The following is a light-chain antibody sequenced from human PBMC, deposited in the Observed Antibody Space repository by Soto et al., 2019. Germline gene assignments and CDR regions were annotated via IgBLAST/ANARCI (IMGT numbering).Light chain of an antibody. CDR1: SSDVGGYNY. CDR2: DVS. CDR3: SSYITSNTRQIV. Sequence: QSALTQPASVSGSPGQSITISCTGTSSDVGGYNYVSWYQHHPGKAPKLMIYDVSNRPSGVSNRFSGSKSGNTASLTISGLQPEDEADYYCSSYITSNTRQIVCGTGTKVTVL. V-gene: IGLV2-14*03. J-gene: IGLJ1*01.